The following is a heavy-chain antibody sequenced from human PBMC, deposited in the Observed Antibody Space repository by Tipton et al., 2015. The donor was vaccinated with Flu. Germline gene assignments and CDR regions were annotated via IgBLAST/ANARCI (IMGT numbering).Heavy chain of an antibody. V-gene: IGHV4-4*07. J-gene: IGHJ4*02. D-gene: IGHD3-10*01. CDR2: MYTSGST. CDR1: GGSLSSYY. CDR3: SRGSGSGTFMIFDL. Sequence: LRLSCTVSGGSLSSYYWSWIRQPAGKGLEWIGRMYTSGSTNYNPSLKSRLTMSVDASKQQFSLKLSSMTAADTAVYYWSRGSGSGTFMIFDLWGQGTLVTVSS.